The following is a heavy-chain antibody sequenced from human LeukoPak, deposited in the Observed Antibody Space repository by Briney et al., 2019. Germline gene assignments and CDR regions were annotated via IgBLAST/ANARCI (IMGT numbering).Heavy chain of an antibody. CDR2: IYHSGST. CDR1: GGSISSSNW. J-gene: IGHJ6*02. D-gene: IGHD3-10*01. V-gene: IGHV4-4*02. CDR3: ARGVLLWFGEYYGMDV. Sequence: SGTLSLTCAVSGGSISSSNWWSWVRQPPGKGLEWIGEIYHSGSTNYNPSLKSRVTISVDKSKNQFSLKLSSVTAADTAVYYCARGVLLWFGEYYGMDVWGQGTTVTVSS.